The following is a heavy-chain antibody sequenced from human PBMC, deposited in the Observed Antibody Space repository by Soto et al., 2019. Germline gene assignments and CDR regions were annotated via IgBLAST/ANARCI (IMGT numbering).Heavy chain of an antibody. CDR1: GVTVSSNH. CDR2: IYSSGST. J-gene: IGHJ4*02. Sequence: GGSLRLSCAAFGVTVSSNHMNWVRQAPGKGLECVSVIYSSGSTYYADSVKGRFTISRDNSKNTLYLQMNSLRAEDTAVYYCARVVTGFDYWGQGIPVTVSS. D-gene: IGHD2-21*02. CDR3: ARVVTGFDY. V-gene: IGHV3-53*01.